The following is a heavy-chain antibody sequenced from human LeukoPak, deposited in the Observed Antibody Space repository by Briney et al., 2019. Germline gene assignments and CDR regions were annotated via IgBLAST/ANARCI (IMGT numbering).Heavy chain of an antibody. Sequence: GGSLRLSCAASGFTFSSYEMNWVRQAPGKGLEWVSYISSSGSTIYYADSVKGRFTISRDNAKNSLYLQMNSLRAEDTAVYYCARGMSSGWYPGWFDPWGQGTLVTVSS. CDR1: GFTFSSYE. CDR3: ARGMSSGWYPGWFDP. CDR2: ISSSGSTI. V-gene: IGHV3-48*03. J-gene: IGHJ5*02. D-gene: IGHD6-19*01.